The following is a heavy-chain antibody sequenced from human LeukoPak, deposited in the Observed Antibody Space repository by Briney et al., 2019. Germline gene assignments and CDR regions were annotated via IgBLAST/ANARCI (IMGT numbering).Heavy chain of an antibody. Sequence: PGGSLRLSCAASGFTFDDYGMSWVRQAPGKGLEWVAVIGYDGSNKYCADSVKGRFTISRDNSKNTLYLQMNSLRTEDTAVYFCAKEIYYDSSAFFDYWGQGTLVTVSS. D-gene: IGHD3-22*01. CDR2: IGYDGSNK. CDR3: AKEIYYDSSAFFDY. J-gene: IGHJ4*02. V-gene: IGHV3-30*18. CDR1: GFTFDDYG.